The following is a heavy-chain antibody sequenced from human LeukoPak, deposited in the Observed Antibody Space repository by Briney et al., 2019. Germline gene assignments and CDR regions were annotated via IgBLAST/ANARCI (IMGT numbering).Heavy chain of an antibody. D-gene: IGHD3-3*01. V-gene: IGHV1-2*02. CDR3: ARFPTIFGVVDDAFDI. CDR2: INPNGGGT. Sequence: ASVKVSCKASGYTFTGYYMRWVRQAPGQGLEWMGWINPNGGGTNYAQKFQGRVTMTRDTSISTAYMELSRLRSDDTAVYYCARFPTIFGVVDDAFDIWGQGTMVTVSS. J-gene: IGHJ3*02. CDR1: GYTFTGYY.